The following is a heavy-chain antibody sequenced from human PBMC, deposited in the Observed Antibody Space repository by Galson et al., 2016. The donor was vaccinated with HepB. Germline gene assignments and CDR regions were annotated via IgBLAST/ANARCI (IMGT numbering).Heavy chain of an antibody. CDR3: ARGAGGYFDY. CDR1: GYTFTNYG. J-gene: IGHJ4*02. Sequence: SVKVSCKASGYTFTNYGLSWVRQAPGQGLEYMGWISAYNGDTNYAQNLQGRVTMTTDTSTSTAYMELRSLRSDDTAVYYCARGAGGYFDYWGQGTLVTVS. V-gene: IGHV1-18*01. D-gene: IGHD3-10*01. CDR2: ISAYNGDT.